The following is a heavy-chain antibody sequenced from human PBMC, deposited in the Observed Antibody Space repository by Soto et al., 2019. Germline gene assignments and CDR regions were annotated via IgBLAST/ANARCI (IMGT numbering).Heavy chain of an antibody. D-gene: IGHD3-16*01. Sequence: GGSLRLSCAASGFIFSSYAMSWVRQAPGKGLEWVSAISGSGGSTYYADSVKGRFTISRDNSKNTLYLQMNSLRAEDTAVYYCAKEKSYAGRRNWFDPRGQGTLVTVSS. CDR1: GFIFSSYA. CDR2: ISGSGGST. V-gene: IGHV3-23*01. J-gene: IGHJ5*02. CDR3: AKEKSYAGRRNWFDP.